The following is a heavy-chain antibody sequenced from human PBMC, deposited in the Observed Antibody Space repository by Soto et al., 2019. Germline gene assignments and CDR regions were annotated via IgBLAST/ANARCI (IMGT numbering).Heavy chain of an antibody. CDR2: INPSGGTT. D-gene: IGHD6-13*01. Sequence: QVQLVQSGAEVKKPGASVKVSCKASGYTFTSYSMHWVRQAPGQGLEWMGIINPSGGTTNYAQKFQGRVTITADKSTSTAYMELSSLRSEDTAVYYCAREEGDIAAAGIGWFDPWGQGTLVTVSS. J-gene: IGHJ5*02. CDR1: GYTFTSYS. V-gene: IGHV1-46*01. CDR3: AREEGDIAAAGIGWFDP.